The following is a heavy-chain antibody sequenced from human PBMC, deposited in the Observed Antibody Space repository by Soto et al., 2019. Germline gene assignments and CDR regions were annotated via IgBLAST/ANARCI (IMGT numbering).Heavy chain of an antibody. Sequence: SETLSLTCTVSGGSISSSSYYWGWIRQPPGKGLEWIGSSYYSGSTYYNPSLKSRVTISVDTSKNQFSLKLSSVTAADTAVYYCARLALGQKLDIYYYYGMDVWGQGTTVTVSS. CDR1: GGSISSSSYY. D-gene: IGHD5-12*01. J-gene: IGHJ6*02. CDR2: SYYSGST. CDR3: ARLALGQKLDIYYYYGMDV. V-gene: IGHV4-39*01.